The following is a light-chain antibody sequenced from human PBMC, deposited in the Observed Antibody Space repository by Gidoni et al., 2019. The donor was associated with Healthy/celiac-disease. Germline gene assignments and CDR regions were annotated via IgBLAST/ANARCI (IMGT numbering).Light chain of an antibody. CDR2: GAS. Sequence: ELVMTQSPATLSLSPGERATLSCRASQSVSSNLAWYQQKPGQAPRLLIYGASTRANGIPARFSGSGSGTEFTLTISSLQSEDFAVYYCQQYNNWPPYTFGQGTKLEIK. V-gene: IGKV3-15*01. CDR3: QQYNNWPPYT. J-gene: IGKJ2*01. CDR1: QSVSSN.